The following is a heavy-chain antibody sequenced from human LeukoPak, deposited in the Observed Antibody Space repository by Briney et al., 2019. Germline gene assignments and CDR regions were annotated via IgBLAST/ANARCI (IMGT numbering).Heavy chain of an antibody. V-gene: IGHV1-8*01. CDR1: GYTFTSYD. Sequence: ASVKVSCKASGYTFTSYDINWVRQATGQGLEWMGWMSPNSGNTGYAQEFQGRVTMTRNTSISTAYMELSSLRSEDTAVYYCARPYDSSGYYYSDAFDIWGQGTMVTVSS. D-gene: IGHD3-22*01. CDR2: MSPNSGNT. CDR3: ARPYDSSGYYYSDAFDI. J-gene: IGHJ3*02.